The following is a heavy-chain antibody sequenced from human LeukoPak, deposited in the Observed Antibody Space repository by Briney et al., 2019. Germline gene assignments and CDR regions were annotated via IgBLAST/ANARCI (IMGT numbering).Heavy chain of an antibody. CDR3: ARNNGMDV. V-gene: IGHV3-7*03. Sequence: SGGSLRLSCAASGFTLSSHWMLWVRQVPGRGREWVANVNRDGSETYYLDAVKGRFTISKDNAKNSLYLQMNSLRAEDTALYHCARNNGMDVWGQGTTVIVSS. J-gene: IGHJ6*02. CDR2: VNRDGSET. CDR1: GFTLSSHW.